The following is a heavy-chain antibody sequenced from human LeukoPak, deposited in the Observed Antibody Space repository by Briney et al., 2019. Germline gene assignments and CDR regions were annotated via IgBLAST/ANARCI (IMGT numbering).Heavy chain of an antibody. CDR1: GYSFTSYW. Sequence: AGESLKISCKGSGYSFTSYWISWVRQMPGKGLEWMGRIDPSDSYTNYSPSFQGQVTISADKSISTAYLQWSSLKASDTAMYYCARRLGAVAGSYYYGMDVWGQGTTVTVSS. V-gene: IGHV5-10-1*04. D-gene: IGHD6-19*01. CDR3: ARRLGAVAGSYYYGMDV. CDR2: IDPSDSYT. J-gene: IGHJ6*02.